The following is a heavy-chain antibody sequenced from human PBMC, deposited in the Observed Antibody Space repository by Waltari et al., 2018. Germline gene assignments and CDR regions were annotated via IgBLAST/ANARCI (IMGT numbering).Heavy chain of an antibody. D-gene: IGHD4-4*01. J-gene: IGHJ6*03. CDR2: INSDGSDT. V-gene: IGHV3-74*01. CDR1: GLTFNDYW. CDR3: TSLTTRGDYMDV. Sequence: EVQLVESGGGLVQPGGSLRLSCAASGLTFNDYWMHWVRQAPGRGLVWVSYINSDGSDTNYADSVKGRFTISRDNAKNTVYLQMNSLRAEDTAVYYCTSLTTRGDYMDVWGKGTTVTVSS.